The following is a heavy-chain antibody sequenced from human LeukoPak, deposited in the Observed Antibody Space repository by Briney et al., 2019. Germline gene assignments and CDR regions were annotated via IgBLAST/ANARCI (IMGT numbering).Heavy chain of an antibody. D-gene: IGHD3-10*01. Sequence: GGSLRLSCAASGFTFAIHAMTWVRQAPGKGLEWVSGISGDGASTHYAESVKGQFTISGDNSQNTLFLQMNSLRVEDTAIYYCAKDSYVSGRPLHTFDVWGQGTMVTVSS. CDR2: ISGDGAST. CDR1: GFTFAIHA. CDR3: AKDSYVSGRPLHTFDV. J-gene: IGHJ3*01. V-gene: IGHV3-23*01.